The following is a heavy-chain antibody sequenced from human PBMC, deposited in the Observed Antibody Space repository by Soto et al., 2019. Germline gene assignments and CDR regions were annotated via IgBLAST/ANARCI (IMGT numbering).Heavy chain of an antibody. D-gene: IGHD3-10*01. V-gene: IGHV1-69*08. CDR3: AREDGSYNMGTFPFYYMAV. J-gene: IGHJ6*03. Sequence: QVQLVQSGPEVKKSGSSVKVSCKLSGGTFTSDTISWLRRAPGQGLEWMGRIIPILGTGNYAQKFQGRITITDDKSTKRGYMELSSLTSEDTAIYYCAREDGSYNMGTFPFYYMAVWGSETTVTFS. CDR2: IIPILGTG. CDR1: GGTFTSDT.